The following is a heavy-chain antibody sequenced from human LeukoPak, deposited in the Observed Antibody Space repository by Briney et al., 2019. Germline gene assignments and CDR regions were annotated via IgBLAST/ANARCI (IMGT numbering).Heavy chain of an antibody. J-gene: IGHJ4*02. Sequence: ASVKVSCKASGYTFTGYYMHWVRQAPGQGLEWMGWINPNSGGTNYAQKFQGRVTMTRDTSISTAYMELSRLRSDDTAVYYCARPARHYYDSSGYYYGYWGQGTLVTVSS. CDR2: INPNSGGT. V-gene: IGHV1-2*02. D-gene: IGHD3-22*01. CDR3: ARPARHYYDSSGYYYGY. CDR1: GYTFTGYY.